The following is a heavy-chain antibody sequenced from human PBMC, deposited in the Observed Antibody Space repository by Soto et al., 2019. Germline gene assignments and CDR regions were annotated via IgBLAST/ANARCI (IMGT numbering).Heavy chain of an antibody. J-gene: IGHJ5*02. V-gene: IGHV4-59*08. CDR2: IYYSGST. CDR1: SSYQ. D-gene: IGHD6-19*01. Sequence: SSYQWRSFHQTPEKGLEWIGYIYYSGSTNYNPSLKSRVTISVDTSKNQFSLKLSSVTAADTAVYYCARLRPVAVADLNWFDPWGQGTLVTVSS. CDR3: ARLRPVAVADLNWFDP.